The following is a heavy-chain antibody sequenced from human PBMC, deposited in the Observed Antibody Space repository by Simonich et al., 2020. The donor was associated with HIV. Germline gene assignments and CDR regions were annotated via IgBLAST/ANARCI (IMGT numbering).Heavy chain of an antibody. Sequence: QVQLQQWGAGLLKPSETLSLTCAVYGGSFSGYYGSWFRQPPGKGLEWIGEIIHSGSTNYNPSLKSRVTIAVDTSKNQFSLKLSAVTAADTAVYYCARGFYQRLYYFDYWGQGTLVTVSS. CDR1: GGSFSGYY. J-gene: IGHJ4*02. D-gene: IGHD2-2*01. V-gene: IGHV4-34*01. CDR2: IIHSGST. CDR3: ARGFYQRLYYFDY.